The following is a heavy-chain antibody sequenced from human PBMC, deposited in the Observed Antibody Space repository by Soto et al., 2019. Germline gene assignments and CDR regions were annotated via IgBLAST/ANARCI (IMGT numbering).Heavy chain of an antibody. D-gene: IGHD2-15*01. CDR3: VRDSRTGCSSINCYMH. V-gene: IGHV4-4*02. Sequence: QLQLRESGPGLVQPSGTLSLTCDVSGDSLTNNHWWSWVRDAPGKGLDWIGAIWHTGRPNHNPSVRSRVAISIDKSKNQFSLKLSSVTAADTAVYYCVRDSRTGCSSINCYMHWGQGTLVTVSS. CDR2: IWHTGRP. CDR1: GDSLTNNHW. J-gene: IGHJ4*02.